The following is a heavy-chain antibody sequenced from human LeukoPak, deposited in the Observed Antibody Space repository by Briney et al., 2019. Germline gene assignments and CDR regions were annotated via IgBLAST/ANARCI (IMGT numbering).Heavy chain of an antibody. V-gene: IGHV5-51*01. Sequence: LGGPLKISGQRSGSTFSAYWIAWARQVPGKGLEWMGIIYTGDSDTRYSPSFQGQVTISADKSISTAYLQWSSLKASDTAMYYCARLLEGVAGTWGYWGQGTLVTVSS. CDR3: ARLLEGVAGTWGY. D-gene: IGHD6-19*01. J-gene: IGHJ4*02. CDR2: IYTGDSDT. CDR1: GSTFSAYW.